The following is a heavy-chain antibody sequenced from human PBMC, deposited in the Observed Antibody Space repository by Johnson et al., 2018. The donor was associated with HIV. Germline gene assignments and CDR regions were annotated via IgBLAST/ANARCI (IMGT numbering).Heavy chain of an antibody. CDR1: GFTVSSNY. CDR2: IYSGGST. V-gene: IGHV3-66*03. CDR3: ARVGVSGYDLAAFDI. Sequence: MLLVESGGGLIQPGGSLRLSCAASGFTVSSNYMSWVRQAPGKGLEWVSVIYSGGSTYYADSVKGRFTISRDNSRNTLYLQMNSLRAEDTAVYYCARVGVSGYDLAAFDIWGQGTMVTVSS. D-gene: IGHD5-12*01. J-gene: IGHJ3*02.